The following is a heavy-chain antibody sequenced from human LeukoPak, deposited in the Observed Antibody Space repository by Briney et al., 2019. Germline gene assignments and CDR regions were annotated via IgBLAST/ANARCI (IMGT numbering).Heavy chain of an antibody. J-gene: IGHJ3*02. D-gene: IGHD2-2*01. V-gene: IGHV1-69*13. Sequence: SVKVSCKASGYDFISYGVSWVRQAPGQGLEWMGGIIPIFGTANYALKFQGRVTITADESTSTAYMELSSLRSEDTAVYYCASCSSTSCYGSDAFDIWGQGTMVTVSS. CDR3: ASCSSTSCYGSDAFDI. CDR2: IIPIFGTA. CDR1: GYDFISYG.